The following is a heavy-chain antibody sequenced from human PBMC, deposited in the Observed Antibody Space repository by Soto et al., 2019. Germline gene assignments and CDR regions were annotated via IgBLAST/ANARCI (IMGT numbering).Heavy chain of an antibody. J-gene: IGHJ4*02. V-gene: IGHV4-39*01. Sequence: SETLSLTCTVSGGSISSSSYYWGWIRQPPGKGLEWIGSIYYSGSTYYNPSLKSRVTISVDTSKNQFSLKLSSVTAADTAVYYCARLGSDVADYYDSSGYYYGIWAFDYWGQGTLVTVSS. CDR1: GGSISSSSYY. D-gene: IGHD3-22*01. CDR3: ARLGSDVADYYDSSGYYYGIWAFDY. CDR2: IYYSGST.